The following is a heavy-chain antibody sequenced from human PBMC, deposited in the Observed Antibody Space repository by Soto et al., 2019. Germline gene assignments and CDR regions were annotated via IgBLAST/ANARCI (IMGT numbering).Heavy chain of an antibody. CDR1: GFPFTGYA. D-gene: IGHD3-10*01. CDR2: ISGHGDAT. V-gene: IGHV3-23*01. CDR3: ANSRVSMVRGLIIIPNY. Sequence: GGSLRLSCAASGFPFTGYAMSWARQAPGKGLGWVSAISGHGDATFYADSVKGRFTISRDNSKNTLYLHMNSLRAEDTALYYCANSRVSMVRGLIIIPNYWGQGTLVTVSS. J-gene: IGHJ4*02.